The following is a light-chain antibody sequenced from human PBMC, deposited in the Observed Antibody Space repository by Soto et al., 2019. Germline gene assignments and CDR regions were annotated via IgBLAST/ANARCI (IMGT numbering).Light chain of an antibody. V-gene: IGKV3-15*01. J-gene: IGKJ5*01. CDR3: QQYNNWPPT. CDR2: GAS. CDR1: QSVSSN. Sequence: EIVMTQSPATLSVSPGERATLSCRASQSVSSNLAWYQQKPGQAPRLLIYGASTRATGIPARFSGSGSGTEFTLNISSLQPEDFAVYYCQQYNNWPPTFGQGTRLEIK.